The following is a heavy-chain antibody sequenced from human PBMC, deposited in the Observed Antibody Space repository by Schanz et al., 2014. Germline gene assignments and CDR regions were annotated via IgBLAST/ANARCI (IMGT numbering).Heavy chain of an antibody. D-gene: IGHD5-18*01. Sequence: VQLVESGGGLVQPGGSLRLSCSASGFTFSIYAMHWVRQAPGKGLEYVSAISHDGYSTYYADSVKGRFTISRDNAKNTLYLQMNSLRAEDTAVYDCARVANPGYSSPRDAFDIWGQGTMVTVSS. V-gene: IGHV3-64*04. CDR1: GFTFSIYA. CDR3: ARVANPGYSSPRDAFDI. CDR2: ISHDGYST. J-gene: IGHJ3*02.